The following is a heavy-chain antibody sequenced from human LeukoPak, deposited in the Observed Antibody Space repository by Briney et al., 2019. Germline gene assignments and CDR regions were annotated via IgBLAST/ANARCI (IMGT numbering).Heavy chain of an antibody. CDR3: ARQESGPEIRPFDS. CDR1: GGSISSSSYY. CDR2: ITTDTI. V-gene: IGHV3-48*01. Sequence: ETLSLTCTVSGGSISSSSYYWGWVRQAPGKGLEWVSYITTDTIYCADSVKGRFTVSTDNAKNSLYLQMNSLRAEDTAVYYCARQESGPEIRPFDSWGQGTLVTVSS. J-gene: IGHJ4*02.